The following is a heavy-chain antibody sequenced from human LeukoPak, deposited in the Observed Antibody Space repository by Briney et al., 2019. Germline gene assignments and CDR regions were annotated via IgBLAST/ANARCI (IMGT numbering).Heavy chain of an antibody. V-gene: IGHV3-15*01. Sequence: PGGSLRLSCAASGFTFSNAWMSWVRQAPGKGLEWVGRIKSKTEGGTTDYAAPVKGRFTISRDDSKNTLYLQMNSLKTEDTAVYYCTTAPSPRPLPDYWGQGTLVTVSS. D-gene: IGHD2-15*01. J-gene: IGHJ4*02. CDR1: GFTFSNAW. CDR2: IKSKTEGGTT. CDR3: TTAPSPRPLPDY.